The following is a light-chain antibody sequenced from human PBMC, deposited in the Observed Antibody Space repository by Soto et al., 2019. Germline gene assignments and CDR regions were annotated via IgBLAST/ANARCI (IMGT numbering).Light chain of an antibody. CDR2: SAS. J-gene: IGKJ4*01. Sequence: DIQLTQSPSFLSASVGDRVTITCRASQDISTHLAWYQQKPARAPKLLIFSASTLQSGVPSGFSGSGSGTEFTLTISSLQPEDFANYYCQQVKHYPLTFGGGTKVEIK. V-gene: IGKV1-9*01. CDR1: QDISTH. CDR3: QQVKHYPLT.